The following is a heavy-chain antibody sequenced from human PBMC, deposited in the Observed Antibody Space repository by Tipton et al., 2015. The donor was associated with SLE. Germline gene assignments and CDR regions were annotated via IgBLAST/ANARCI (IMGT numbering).Heavy chain of an antibody. Sequence: TLSLTCAVYGGSFSGYYWSWIRQPPGKGLEWIGEINHSGSTNYNPSLKSRVIISVDTSKNQFSLKMSSATAADTAVYYCARDPPYYYDSSASPGAFDIWGQGTMVTVSS. CDR3: ARDPPYYYDSSASPGAFDI. CDR2: INHSGST. D-gene: IGHD3-22*01. J-gene: IGHJ3*02. V-gene: IGHV4-34*01. CDR1: GGSFSGYY.